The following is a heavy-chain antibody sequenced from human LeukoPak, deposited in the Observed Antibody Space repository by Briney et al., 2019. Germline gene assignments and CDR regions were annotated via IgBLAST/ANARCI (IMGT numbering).Heavy chain of an antibody. J-gene: IGHJ4*02. Sequence: PGGSLRLSCAASGFTFSSSAMSWVRRAPGKGLEWVSSISGSGSGGSTYYADSVKGRFTISRDNSKNTLYLQMNSLRAEDTAVYYCAKSGYNRFDYWGRGTLVTVSS. CDR1: GFTFSSSA. CDR3: AKSGYNRFDY. D-gene: IGHD5-24*01. V-gene: IGHV3-23*01. CDR2: ISGSGSGGST.